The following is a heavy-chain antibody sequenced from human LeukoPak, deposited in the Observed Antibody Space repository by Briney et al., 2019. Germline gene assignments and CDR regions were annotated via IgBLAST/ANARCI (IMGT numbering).Heavy chain of an antibody. CDR2: TNHRGDN. J-gene: IGHJ4*03. Sequence: SETLSLTCAVYGGSFSTYYWSWIRQSPGKGLEWIAETNHRGDNNYNPSVKSRVTISVDTSKNQFSLKVRSVTAADTAVYYCARGPTISETGYFDYWGQGTLVTVSS. CDR1: GGSFSTYY. CDR3: ARGPTISETGYFDY. V-gene: IGHV4-34*01. D-gene: IGHD1-1*01.